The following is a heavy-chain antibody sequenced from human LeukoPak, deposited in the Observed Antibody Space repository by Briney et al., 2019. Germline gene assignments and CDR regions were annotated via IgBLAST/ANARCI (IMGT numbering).Heavy chain of an antibody. CDR1: GDSFSSNSAA. D-gene: IGHD6-19*01. Sequence: SQTLSLTCAVSGDSFSSNSAAWDWISQSPSPGLEWLGRTYYRSKWYNDYAVSVKSRITINPDTSKNQFSLQLNSVTPEDTAVYYCARQVAGLTYYFDYWGQGTLVTVSS. CDR3: ARQVAGLTYYFDY. J-gene: IGHJ4*02. V-gene: IGHV6-1*01. CDR2: TYYRSKWYN.